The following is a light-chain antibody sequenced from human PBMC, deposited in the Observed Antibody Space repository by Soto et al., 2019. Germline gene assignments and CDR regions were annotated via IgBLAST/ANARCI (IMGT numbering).Light chain of an antibody. J-gene: IGKJ2*01. Sequence: EIVLTRSPGTLSLSPGERPPLPCRASQMVGAGILAGYQQKPGQAPRLLIYGASTRSTGIPERFSVSGFGTDFTLTISRLEPEDFAVYHCHQYGDSPYTFGQGAKLESK. CDR2: GAS. CDR3: HQYGDSPYT. CDR1: QMVGAGI. V-gene: IGKV3-20*01.